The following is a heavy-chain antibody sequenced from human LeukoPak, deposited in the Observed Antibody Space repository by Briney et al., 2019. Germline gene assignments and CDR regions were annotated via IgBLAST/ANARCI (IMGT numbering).Heavy chain of an antibody. CDR1: GFSFSNAW. CDR2: IKSKTDGGTP. CDR3: ATEGGSGWFGHFDH. V-gene: IGHV3-15*01. Sequence: GGSLRLSCVVSGFSFSNAWMTWVRQAPGKGLEWVGHIKSKTDGGTPDYAAPVKGRFTISRDDSKSTLYLQMNSLETEDTATYYCATEGGSGWFGHFDHWGRGTLVTVSS. D-gene: IGHD6-19*01. J-gene: IGHJ4*02.